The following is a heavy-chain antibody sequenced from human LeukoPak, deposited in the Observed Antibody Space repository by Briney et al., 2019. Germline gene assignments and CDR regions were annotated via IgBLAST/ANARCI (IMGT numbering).Heavy chain of an antibody. J-gene: IGHJ4*02. Sequence: GGSLRLSCVASGFTFSNYAMSWVRQTPGKGLEWVSSISGSGGSTHYADSVKGRFTTSRDNSKNTLYLQMNSLRAEDTAVYYCASTSYDFWSGYYIDYWGQGTLVTVSS. D-gene: IGHD3-3*01. CDR2: ISGSGGST. CDR1: GFTFSNYA. V-gene: IGHV3-23*01. CDR3: ASTSYDFWSGYYIDY.